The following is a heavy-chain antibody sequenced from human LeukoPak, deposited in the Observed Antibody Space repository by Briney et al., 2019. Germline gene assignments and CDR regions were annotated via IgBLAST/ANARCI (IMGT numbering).Heavy chain of an antibody. CDR2: ISYDGSNK. V-gene: IGHV3-30*04. CDR3: ARDFKYYGGY. J-gene: IGHJ4*02. Sequence: GGSLRLSCAASGFTFSSYAMHWVRQAPGKGLEWVAVISYDGSNKYYADSVKGRFTISRDNSKNTLYLQMNSLRAEDTAVYYCARDFKYYGGYWGQGTLVTVSS. D-gene: IGHD3-10*01. CDR1: GFTFSSYA.